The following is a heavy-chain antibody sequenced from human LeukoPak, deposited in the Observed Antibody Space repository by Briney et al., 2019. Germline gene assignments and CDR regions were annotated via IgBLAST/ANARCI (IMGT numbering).Heavy chain of an antibody. J-gene: IGHJ5*02. Sequence: PGGSLRLSCAASGFTFSSYAMSWVRQPPGKGLEWIGEINHSGSTNYNPSLKSRVTISVDTSKNQFSLKLSSVTAADTAVYYCARERAAPGWFDPWGQGTLVTVSS. CDR2: INHSGST. D-gene: IGHD6-25*01. V-gene: IGHV4-34*01. CDR1: GFTFSSYA. CDR3: ARERAAPGWFDP.